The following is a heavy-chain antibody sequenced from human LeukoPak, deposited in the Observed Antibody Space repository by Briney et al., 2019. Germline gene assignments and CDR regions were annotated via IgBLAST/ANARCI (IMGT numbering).Heavy chain of an antibody. Sequence: GVSLRLSCAASGFSFSDAWMSWVRQIPGKGLEWVGRIESKTDGGTTDYAAPVKGRFTISRDDSTNTLYLQMNSLKSEDTAVYYCTTYGSGRKFDYWGQGILVTVSS. D-gene: IGHD3-10*01. CDR3: TTYGSGRKFDY. CDR2: IESKTDGGTT. J-gene: IGHJ4*02. V-gene: IGHV3-15*04. CDR1: GFSFSDAW.